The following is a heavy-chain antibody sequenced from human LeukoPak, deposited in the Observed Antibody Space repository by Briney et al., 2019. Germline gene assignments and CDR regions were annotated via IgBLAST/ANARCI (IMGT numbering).Heavy chain of an antibody. Sequence: PSETLSLTCTISGGSISSNYWSWIRQPPGKGLDWIGYCHYSGNTNYNPSLKSRATISVDMSKNQFSLTLNSVTAADTAVYYCARSASSTSRSAFDIWGQGTRVTASS. J-gene: IGHJ3*02. V-gene: IGHV4-59*13. CDR1: GGSISSNY. CDR2: CHYSGNT. CDR3: ARSASSTSRSAFDI.